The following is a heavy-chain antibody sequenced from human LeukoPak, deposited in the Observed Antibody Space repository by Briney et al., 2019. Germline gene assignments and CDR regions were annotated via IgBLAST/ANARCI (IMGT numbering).Heavy chain of an antibody. CDR1: GGSISSGGYY. J-gene: IGHJ4*02. CDR2: IYYSGST. Sequence: TSETLSLTCTVSGGSISSGGYYWSWIRQHPGKGLEWIGYIYYSGSTNYNPSLKSRVTISVDTSKNQFSLKLSSVTAADTAVYYCAREHSSSWYSGGSYYFDYWGQGTLVTVSS. V-gene: IGHV4-61*08. CDR3: AREHSSSWYSGGSYYFDY. D-gene: IGHD6-13*01.